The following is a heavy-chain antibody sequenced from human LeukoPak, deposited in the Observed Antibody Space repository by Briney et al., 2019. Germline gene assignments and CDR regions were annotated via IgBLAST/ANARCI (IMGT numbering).Heavy chain of an antibody. V-gene: IGHV3-21*01. J-gene: IGHJ6*03. D-gene: IGHD1-26*01. CDR3: ARDPYSGSYGDYYYYYMDV. Sequence: GGTLRLSCAVSGFTFSSYNMNWVRQAPGKGLEWVSSITSSSRYIYYADSVKGRFTISRDNAKSSLYLQMNSLRAEDTAVYYCARDPYSGSYGDYYYYYMDVWGKGTTVTISS. CDR1: GFTFSSYN. CDR2: ITSSSRYI.